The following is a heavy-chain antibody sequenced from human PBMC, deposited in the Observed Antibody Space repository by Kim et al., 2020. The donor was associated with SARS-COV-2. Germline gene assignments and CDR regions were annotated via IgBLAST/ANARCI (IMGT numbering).Heavy chain of an antibody. CDR2: IYPGDSDT. Sequence: GESLKISCKGSGYSFTSYWIGWVRQMPGKGLEWMGIIYPGDSDTRYSPSFQGQVTISADKSISTAYLQWSSLKASDTAMYYCARRFRYCSSTSCYNEYYFDYWDQGTLVTVSS. D-gene: IGHD2-2*02. V-gene: IGHV5-51*01. CDR3: ARRFRYCSSTSCYNEYYFDY. J-gene: IGHJ4*02. CDR1: GYSFTSYW.